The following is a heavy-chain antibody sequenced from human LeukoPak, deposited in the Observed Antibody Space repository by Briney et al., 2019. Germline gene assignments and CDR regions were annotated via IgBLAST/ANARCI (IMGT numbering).Heavy chain of an antibody. CDR2: ISSSSSSI. J-gene: IGHJ4*02. Sequence: PGGSLRLSCAASGLTFSTHNMNWVRQAPGKGLEWVSYISSSSSSIYYADSLKGRFTIPRDNAKNSLYLQMNSLRVEDTAVYYCARGRPVDYWGQGTLVTVSS. CDR1: GLTFSTHN. V-gene: IGHV3-48*01. CDR3: ARGRPVDY.